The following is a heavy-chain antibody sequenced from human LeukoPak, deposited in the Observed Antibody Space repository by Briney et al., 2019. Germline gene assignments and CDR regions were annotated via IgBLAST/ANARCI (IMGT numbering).Heavy chain of an antibody. J-gene: IGHJ5*02. CDR3: ARGNGNVGGRLDP. CDR1: GFTFSSYS. CDR2: ISSSSSYI. V-gene: IGHV3-21*01. D-gene: IGHD4-23*01. Sequence: GGSLRLSCAASGFTFSSYSMNWVRQAPGKGLEWVSSISSSSSYIYYADSMGGRFTISRDHSKNTVYLQMTSLRPDDTAIYYCARGNGNVGGRLDPWDQGTRVTVSS.